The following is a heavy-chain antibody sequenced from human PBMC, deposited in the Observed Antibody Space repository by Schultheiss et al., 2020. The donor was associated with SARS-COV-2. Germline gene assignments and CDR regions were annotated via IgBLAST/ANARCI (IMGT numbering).Heavy chain of an antibody. Sequence: SVKVSCKASGGTFSSYAINWVRQAPGQGLEWMGGIIPIFGTANYAQKFQGRVTITADESTSTAYMEVSSLRSDDTAVYYCAKDRELGYCSSTTCVPFDQWGQGTLVTVSS. CDR2: IIPIFGTA. CDR1: GGTFSSYA. D-gene: IGHD2-2*01. CDR3: AKDRELGYCSSTTCVPFDQ. V-gene: IGHV1-69*13. J-gene: IGHJ4*02.